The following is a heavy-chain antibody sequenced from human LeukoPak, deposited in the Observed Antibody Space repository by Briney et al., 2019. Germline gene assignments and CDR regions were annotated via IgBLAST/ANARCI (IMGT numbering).Heavy chain of an antibody. CDR3: SRAPQFSSGWYGPFDY. J-gene: IGHJ4*02. CDR1: GYYFTNYW. Sequence: GESLKISCKGSGYYFTNYWIGWIRQMPGKGLEWMGIIYSGDSDTRYSPSFQGQVTISADKSISTAYLQWSSLKASDTAMYYCSRAPQFSSGWYGPFDYWGQGSLVTVSS. V-gene: IGHV5-51*01. CDR2: IYSGDSDT. D-gene: IGHD6-19*01.